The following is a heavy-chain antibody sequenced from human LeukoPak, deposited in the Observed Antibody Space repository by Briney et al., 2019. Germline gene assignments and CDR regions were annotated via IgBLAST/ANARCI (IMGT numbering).Heavy chain of an antibody. CDR2: INSDGSST. CDR1: GFTFSNSW. J-gene: IGHJ4*02. Sequence: GGSLRLSCAGSGFTFSNSWMGWVRQAPGKGLVWVSRINSDGSSTSYADSVKGRFTISRDNAKNTLYLQMNSLRAEDTAVYYCARGPMGWFGELSLYFDYWGQGTLVTVSS. V-gene: IGHV3-74*01. D-gene: IGHD3-10*01. CDR3: ARGPMGWFGELSLYFDY.